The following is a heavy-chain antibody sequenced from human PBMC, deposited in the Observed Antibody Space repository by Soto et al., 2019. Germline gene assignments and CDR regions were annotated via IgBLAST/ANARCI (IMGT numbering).Heavy chain of an antibody. J-gene: IGHJ5*02. CDR3: ARSRGAAAENVRWFEP. D-gene: IGHD6-13*01. CDR2: IYYSGST. Sequence: PSETLSLTCTVSVGSISSYYWSLILQPPGKGLEWIGYIYYSGSTSYDPSLKSRVTISVDTSKNQFSLKLSSVTAAYTAVYYRARSRGAAAENVRWFEPSGQGTMLNLSS. V-gene: IGHV4-59*01. CDR1: VGSISSYY.